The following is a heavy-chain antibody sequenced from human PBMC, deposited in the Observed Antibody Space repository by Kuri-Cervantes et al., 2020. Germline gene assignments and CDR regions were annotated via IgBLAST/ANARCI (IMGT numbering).Heavy chain of an antibody. CDR3: ARATWPTYYFDY. V-gene: IGHV4-59*10. CDR2: IYTSGST. Sequence: SETLSLTCAVYGGTFSGYYWSWIRQPAGKGLEWIGRIYTSGSTDYNPSLKSRVTISIDTSRNQFSVKLSSVTAADSAVYYCARATWPTYYFDYWGQGTLVTVSS. J-gene: IGHJ4*02. CDR1: GGTFSGYY.